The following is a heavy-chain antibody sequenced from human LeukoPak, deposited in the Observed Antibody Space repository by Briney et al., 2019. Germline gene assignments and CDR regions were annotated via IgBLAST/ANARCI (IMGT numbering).Heavy chain of an antibody. CDR1: GGTFSTDA. CDR3: ARDTAVAPSSNWFDP. V-gene: IGHV1-69*04. Sequence: SVKVSCKASGGTFSTDAISWVRQAPGQGLEWMGRVIPYLGIIDYTQKFQGRITISADKSTSTAYMEMNSLTSEDTAVYYCARDTAVAPSSNWFDPWGQGTLATVSS. J-gene: IGHJ5*02. CDR2: VIPYLGII. D-gene: IGHD6-19*01.